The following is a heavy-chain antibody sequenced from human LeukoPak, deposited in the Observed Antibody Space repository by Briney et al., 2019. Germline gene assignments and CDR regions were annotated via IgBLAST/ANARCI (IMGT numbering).Heavy chain of an antibody. CDR1: GYTLTSYG. CDR3: ARDNRGHYYDSSGYSSQSDY. Sequence: ASVKVSCKASGYTLTSYGISWVRQAPGQGLEWMGWISAYNGNTNYAQKLQGRVTMTTDTSTSTAYMELRSLRSDDTAVYYCARDNRGHYYDSSGYSSQSDYWGQGTLVTVSS. CDR2: ISAYNGNT. J-gene: IGHJ4*02. V-gene: IGHV1-18*01. D-gene: IGHD3-22*01.